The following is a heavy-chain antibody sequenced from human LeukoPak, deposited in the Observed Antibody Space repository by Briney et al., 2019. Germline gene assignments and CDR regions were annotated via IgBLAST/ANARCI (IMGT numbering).Heavy chain of an antibody. V-gene: IGHV4-38-2*02. CDR2: MYHTGST. J-gene: IGHJ5*02. CDR3: ARVPGPNWFDP. CDR1: GYSISSGYY. Sequence: KTSETLSLTCTVSGYSISSGYYWGWIRQPPGKGLEWIGSMYHTGSTYYNPSLKSRVTISVDTSKNQVSLKLSSVTAADTAMYYCARVPGPNWFDPWGQGTLVTVSS.